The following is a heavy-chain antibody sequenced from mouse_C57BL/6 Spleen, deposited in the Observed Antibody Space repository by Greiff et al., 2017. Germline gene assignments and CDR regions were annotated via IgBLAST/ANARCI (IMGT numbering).Heavy chain of an antibody. Sequence: QVQLQQSGAELVRPGASVTLSCKASGYTFTDYEMHWVKQTPVHGLEWIGAIDPETGGTAYNQKFKGKAILTADRSSSTAYMELRSLTSEDSAVYYGTRDLLLRYWGQGTSVTVSS. CDR3: TRDLLLRY. D-gene: IGHD1-1*01. J-gene: IGHJ4*01. CDR2: IDPETGGT. CDR1: GYTFTDYE. V-gene: IGHV1-15*01.